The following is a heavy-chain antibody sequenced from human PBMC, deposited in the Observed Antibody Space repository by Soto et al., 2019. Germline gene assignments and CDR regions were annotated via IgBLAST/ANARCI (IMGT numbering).Heavy chain of an antibody. CDR3: ARSIRDDFWSGPSFDY. CDR1: GYTFTGYY. V-gene: IGHV1-2*02. Sequence: QVQLVQSGAEVKKPGASVKVSCKASGYTFTGYYMHWVRQAPGQGLEWMGWINPNSGGKNYAQKFQGKVTTTRDPSISTDYMELSRLRYDATAVYYCARSIRDDFWSGPSFDYWGQGTLVTVSS. CDR2: INPNSGGK. D-gene: IGHD3-3*01. J-gene: IGHJ4*02.